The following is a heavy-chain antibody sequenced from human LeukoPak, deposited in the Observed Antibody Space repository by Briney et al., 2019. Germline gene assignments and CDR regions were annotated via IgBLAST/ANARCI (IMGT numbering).Heavy chain of an antibody. Sequence: GASVKVSCKASGGTFSSYAISWVRQAPGQGLEWMGGIIPIFGTANYAQKFQGRVTITADESTSTAYMELSSLRSEDTAVYYCARLNYDSSGYYYFGYWGQGTLVTVSS. CDR1: GGTFSSYA. CDR2: IIPIFGTA. D-gene: IGHD3-22*01. CDR3: ARLNYDSSGYYYFGY. V-gene: IGHV1-69*13. J-gene: IGHJ4*02.